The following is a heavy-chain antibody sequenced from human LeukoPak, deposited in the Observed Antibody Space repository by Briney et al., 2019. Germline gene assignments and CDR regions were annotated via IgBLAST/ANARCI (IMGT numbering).Heavy chain of an antibody. J-gene: IGHJ4*02. CDR1: GGSISSYY. CDR2: IYYSGST. V-gene: IGHV4-59*01. Sequence: SETLSLTCTVSGGSISSYYWSWIRQPPGKGLEWIGYIYYSGSTNYNPSLKSRVTISGDTSKNQFSLKLSSVTAADTAVYYCARDSDSSGYYLDYWGQGTLVTVSS. CDR3: ARDSDSSGYYLDY. D-gene: IGHD3-22*01.